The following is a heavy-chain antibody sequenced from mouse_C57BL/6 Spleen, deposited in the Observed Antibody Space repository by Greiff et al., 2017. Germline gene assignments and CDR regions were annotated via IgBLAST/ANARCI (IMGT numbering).Heavy chain of an antibody. V-gene: IGHV1-76*01. CDR1: GYTFTDYY. D-gene: IGHD1-1*01. J-gene: IGHJ4*01. Sequence: VKLMESGAELVRPGASVKLSCKASGYTFTDYYINWVKQRPGQGLEWIARIYPGSGNTYYNEKFKGKATLTAEKSSSTAYMQLSSLTSEDSAVYFCARRDGSSYDAMDYWGQGTSVTVSS. CDR3: ARRDGSSYDAMDY. CDR2: IYPGSGNT.